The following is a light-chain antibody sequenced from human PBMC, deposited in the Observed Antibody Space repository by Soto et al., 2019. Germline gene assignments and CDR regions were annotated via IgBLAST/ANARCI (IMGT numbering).Light chain of an antibody. CDR2: GSC. V-gene: IGKV3-20*01. J-gene: IGKJ1*01. CDR3: QQYGSSPRT. CDR1: HVSSSSC. Sequence: EIVLTQSPGTLSLSPGERSTLSCRASHVSSSSCLAWYQQKPGQAPRLLIGGSCSRATSIPDRCSGSCSGTYFTLTISRQEPEDFAVYYCQQYGSSPRTFGQGTKVDNK.